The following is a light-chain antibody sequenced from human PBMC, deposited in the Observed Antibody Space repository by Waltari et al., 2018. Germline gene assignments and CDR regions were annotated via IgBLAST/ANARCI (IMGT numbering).Light chain of an antibody. J-gene: IGLJ3*02. CDR1: SGHSSNV. CDR2: VNSDGSH. V-gene: IGLV4-69*01. CDR3: QTGGHGTGV. Sequence: QLVLIQSPSASASLGASVKLTCTLSSGHSSNVIAWLQQQPEKGPRYLMKVNSDGSHSKGDEFPDRFSGYRSGAGRYLSISSLQSEDEADDYCQTGGHGTGVFGGGTKLTVL.